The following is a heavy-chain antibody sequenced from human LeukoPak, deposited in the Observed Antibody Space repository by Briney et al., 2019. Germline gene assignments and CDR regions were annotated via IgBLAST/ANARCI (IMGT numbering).Heavy chain of an antibody. V-gene: IGHV4-59*12. D-gene: IGHD3-3*01. CDR1: GGSISSYY. CDR3: ARSRITIFGVAGYNWFDP. Sequence: SETLSLTCTVSGGSISSYYWSWIRQPPGKGLEWIGYIYYSGSTNYNPSLKSRVTISVDTSKNQFSLKLSSVTAADTAVYYCARSRITIFGVAGYNWFDPWGQGTLVTVSS. CDR2: IYYSGST. J-gene: IGHJ5*02.